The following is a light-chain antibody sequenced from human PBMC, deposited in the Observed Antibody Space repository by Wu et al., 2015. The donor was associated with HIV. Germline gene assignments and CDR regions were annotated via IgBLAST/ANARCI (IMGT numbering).Light chain of an antibody. J-gene: IGKJ1*01. Sequence: DIQMTQSPSTLSASVGDRVTITCRAGQSVSRRLAWYQQKPGKAPKLLIYKASSLEGGVPSRFSGSESGTEFTLTISSLQPDDFATYYCQQYNTSSWTSGQGTKVEIK. CDR3: QQYNTSSWT. CDR2: KAS. CDR1: QSVSRR. V-gene: IGKV1-5*03.